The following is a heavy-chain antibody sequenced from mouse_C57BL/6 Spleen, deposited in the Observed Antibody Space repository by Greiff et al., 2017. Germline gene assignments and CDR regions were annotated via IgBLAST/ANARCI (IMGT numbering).Heavy chain of an antibody. CDR1: GYAFSSSW. V-gene: IGHV1-82*01. D-gene: IGHD1-1*01. Sequence: VQLQQSGPELVKPGASVQISCKASGYAFSSSWMNWVKPRPGQGLAWIGRIYPGDGDTNYNGKFKGKATLTADKSSSTAYMQLSSLTSEDSAVYFCARAFYYGSSHFDYGGQGTTRTVSS. CDR2: IYPGDGDT. CDR3: ARAFYYGSSHFDY. J-gene: IGHJ2*01.